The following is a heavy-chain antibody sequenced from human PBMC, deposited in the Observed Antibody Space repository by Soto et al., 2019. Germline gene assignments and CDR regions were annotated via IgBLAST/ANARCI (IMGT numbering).Heavy chain of an antibody. CDR1: GYTFTSYG. CDR3: ARDWVQYYYDRSDPDAFDI. J-gene: IGHJ3*02. D-gene: IGHD3-22*01. CDR2: ISAYNGNT. V-gene: IGHV1-18*01. Sequence: QVQLVQSGAEVKKPGASVKVACKASGYTFTSYGISWVRQAPGQGLEWMGGISAYNGNTNYAQKLQGRVTMTTDTSTSTACMELRSLRSDDTAVYYCARDWVQYYYDRSDPDAFDIWGQGTMVTVSS.